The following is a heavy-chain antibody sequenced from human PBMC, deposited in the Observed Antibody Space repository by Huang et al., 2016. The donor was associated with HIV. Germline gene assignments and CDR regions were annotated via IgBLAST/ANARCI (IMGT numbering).Heavy chain of an antibody. Sequence: EVQLVESGGGLVQPGGSLRLSCAASGFTFSSHAMHWVRQAPGKGLKYVSAISSNGGRTYYADSVKGRFTISRDNSKNTLYLQMGSLRAEDMAVYYCARGYCSGGRCYSGFDYWGQGTLVTVSS. CDR3: ARGYCSGGRCYSGFDY. V-gene: IGHV3-64*07. CDR2: ISSNGGRT. J-gene: IGHJ4*02. D-gene: IGHD2-15*01. CDR1: GFTFSSHA.